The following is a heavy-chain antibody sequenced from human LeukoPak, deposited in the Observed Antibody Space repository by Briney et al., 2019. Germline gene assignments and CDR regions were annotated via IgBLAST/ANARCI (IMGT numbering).Heavy chain of an antibody. CDR3: ARVFGYYDSSGSNDAFDI. Sequence: GRSLRLSCAASGFTFSSYAMLWVRQAPGKGLEWVAVISYDGSNKYYADSVKRRFTISRDNSKNTLYLQMNSLRAEDTAVYYCARVFGYYDSSGSNDAFDIWGQGTMVTVSS. J-gene: IGHJ3*02. CDR1: GFTFSSYA. D-gene: IGHD3-22*01. V-gene: IGHV3-30-3*01. CDR2: ISYDGSNK.